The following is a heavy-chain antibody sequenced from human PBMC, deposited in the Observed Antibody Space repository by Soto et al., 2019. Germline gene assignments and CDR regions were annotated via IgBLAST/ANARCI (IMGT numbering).Heavy chain of an antibody. CDR1: GGTFGSCA. D-gene: IGHD3-22*01. CDR3: ARPIQYYFDTSAQSAWFDP. Sequence: GASVKVSCKTSGGTFGSCAISWVRQAPGQGLEWMGGIIPIFSTPNYAQKFQGRVTITADESTSTAYMELSSLRSEDTAVYYCARPIQYYFDTSAQSAWFDPWGQGTLVTVSS. V-gene: IGHV1-69*13. J-gene: IGHJ5*02. CDR2: IIPIFSTP.